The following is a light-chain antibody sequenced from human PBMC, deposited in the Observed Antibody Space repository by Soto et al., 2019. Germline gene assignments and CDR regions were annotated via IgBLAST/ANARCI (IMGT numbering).Light chain of an antibody. CDR3: GSYTTSSNYV. CDR1: ISDVGCYNY. V-gene: IGLV2-14*03. J-gene: IGLJ1*01. Sequence: QSVLTQPASVSGSPGQSITISCTGTISDVGCYNYVSWYQQYPGKAPKLMIYDVSTRPSGVSDRFSGSKSGNTASLTISGLRAEDEADYYCGSYTTSSNYVFGTGTKLTVL. CDR2: DVS.